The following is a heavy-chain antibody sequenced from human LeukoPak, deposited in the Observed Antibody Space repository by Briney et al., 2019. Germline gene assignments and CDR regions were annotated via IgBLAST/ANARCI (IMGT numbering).Heavy chain of an antibody. CDR2: INPSGGST. J-gene: IGHJ4*02. V-gene: IGHV1-46*01. CDR3: ARGESSWYWGAVN. Sequence: ASVKVSCKASGYTFTSYYMHWVRQAPGQGLEWMGIINPSGGSTSYAQKFQGRVTMTRDTSTSTVYMELRSLRSDDTAVYYCARGESSWYWGAVNWGQGTLVTVSS. D-gene: IGHD2-8*02. CDR1: GYTFTSYY.